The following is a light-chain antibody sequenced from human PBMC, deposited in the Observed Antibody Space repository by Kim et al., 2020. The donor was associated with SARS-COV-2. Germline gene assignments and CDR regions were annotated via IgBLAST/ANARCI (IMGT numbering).Light chain of an antibody. Sequence: ASVKLTCTLSSGNSSNAIAWHQQQPEKGPRYLMKVNTDGSHIKGDGVPDRFSGSRSGAERYLTISSLQSEDEADYYCQTWGPGVRVFGGGTQLTVL. CDR3: QTWGPGVRV. CDR2: VNTDGSH. V-gene: IGLV4-69*02. CDR1: SGNSSNA. J-gene: IGLJ2*01.